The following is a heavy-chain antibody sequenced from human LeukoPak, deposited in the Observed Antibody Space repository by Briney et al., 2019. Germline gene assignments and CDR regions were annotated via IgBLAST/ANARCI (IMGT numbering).Heavy chain of an antibody. D-gene: IGHD3-9*01. CDR2: IYTSGST. J-gene: IGHJ4*02. CDR3: ARDFSSTVPLRYFDWLPIGGFDY. Sequence: SETLSLTCTVSGGSISSYYWSWIRQPAGKGLEWIGRIYTSGSTNYNPSLKSRVTMSVDTSKNQFSLKLSSVTAADTAVYYCARDFSSTVPLRYFDWLPIGGFDYWGQGTLVTVSS. CDR1: GGSISSYY. V-gene: IGHV4-4*07.